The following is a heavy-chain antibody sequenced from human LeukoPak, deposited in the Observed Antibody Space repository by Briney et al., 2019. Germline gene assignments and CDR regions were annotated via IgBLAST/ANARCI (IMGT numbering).Heavy chain of an antibody. CDR1: GGSISSGGYY. CDR3: ARDKITMVRGVISNYFDY. D-gene: IGHD3-10*01. CDR2: IYTSGNT. Sequence: SETLSLTCTVSGGSISSGGYYWSWIRQPAGKGLEWIGRIYTSGNTNYNPSLKSRATISVDTSKNQFSLELSSVTAADTAVYYCARDKITMVRGVISNYFDYWGQGTLVTVSS. J-gene: IGHJ4*02. V-gene: IGHV4-61*02.